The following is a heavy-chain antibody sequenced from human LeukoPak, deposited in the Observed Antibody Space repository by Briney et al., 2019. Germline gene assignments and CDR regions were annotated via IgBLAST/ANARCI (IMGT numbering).Heavy chain of an antibody. CDR1: GGTFSSYA. J-gene: IGHJ3*02. V-gene: IGHV1-69*13. Sequence: ASVKVSCKASGGTFSSYAISWVRQAPGQGLKWMGGIIPIFGTANYAQKFQGRVTITADESTSTAYMELSSLRSEDTAVYYCVLNSRMVRDDAFDIWGQGTMVTVSS. CDR2: IIPIFGTA. CDR3: VLNSRMVRDDAFDI. D-gene: IGHD3-10*01.